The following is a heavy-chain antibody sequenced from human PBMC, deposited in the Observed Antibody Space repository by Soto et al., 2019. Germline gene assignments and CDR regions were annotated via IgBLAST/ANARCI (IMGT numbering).Heavy chain of an antibody. CDR1: GYSFTSYW. CDR2: IDPSDSYT. D-gene: IGHD6-19*01. CDR3: ARRLHWLVQDAFDI. Sequence: PGESLKISCKGSGYSFTSYWTSWVRQMPGKGLEWMGRIDPSDSYTNYSPSFQGHVTISADKSISTAYLQWSSLKASDTAMYYCARRLHWLVQDAFDIWGQGTMVTVSS. V-gene: IGHV5-10-1*01. J-gene: IGHJ3*02.